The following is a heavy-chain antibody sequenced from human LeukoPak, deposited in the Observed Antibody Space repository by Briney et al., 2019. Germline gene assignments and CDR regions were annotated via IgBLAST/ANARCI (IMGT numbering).Heavy chain of an antibody. Sequence: ASVKVSCKASGYTFTGYYMHWVRQAPGQGLEGMGWINPNSGGTNYAQKFQGRVTMTRDTSIRTAYMELSRLRSDDTAVYYCARGSAITGTTVVRWYYFDSWGQGTLVTVSS. D-gene: IGHD1-20*01. CDR1: GYTFTGYY. V-gene: IGHV1-2*02. J-gene: IGHJ4*02. CDR3: ARGSAITGTTVVRWYYFDS. CDR2: INPNSGGT.